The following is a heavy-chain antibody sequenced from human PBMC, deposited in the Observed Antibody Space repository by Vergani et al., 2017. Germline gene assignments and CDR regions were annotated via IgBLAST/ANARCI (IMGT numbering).Heavy chain of an antibody. CDR2: ISGSGWST. CDR3: ARDLVGAQRPY. V-gene: IGHV3-23*01. CDR1: GFTFSSYA. D-gene: IGHD1-26*01. Sequence: EVQLLESGGGLVQPGGSLRLSCAASGFTFSSYAMNWVRQAPGKGLEWVSAISGSGWSTYYADSVKGRLTISRDNSKNTLYLQMNSLRAEDTAVYYCARDLVGAQRPYWGQGTLVTVSS. J-gene: IGHJ4*02.